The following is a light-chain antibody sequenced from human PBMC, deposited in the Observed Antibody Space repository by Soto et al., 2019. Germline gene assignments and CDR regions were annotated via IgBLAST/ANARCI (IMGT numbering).Light chain of an antibody. Sequence: DLQITQSPSTLSASVGDRVAITCRASQGIRSYLAWYQQKPGEAPKLLISIASILQSGVPSRFSGSGSGTDFVLTISSLQPEDSATYYCQQLDSMPITFGQGTRLEIK. CDR1: QGIRSY. CDR2: IAS. V-gene: IGKV1-9*01. CDR3: QQLDSMPIT. J-gene: IGKJ5*01.